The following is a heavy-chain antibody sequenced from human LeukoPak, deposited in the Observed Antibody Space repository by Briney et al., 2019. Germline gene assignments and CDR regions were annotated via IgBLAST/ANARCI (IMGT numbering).Heavy chain of an antibody. CDR1: GYTFTSYA. CDR3: AREVVVAATPLASDY. D-gene: IGHD2-15*01. Sequence: ASVKVSCKASGYTFTSYAMSWVLQAPGQGLEWIGWINTNTGNPTYAQGFTGRFVFSLDTSVSTAYLQISSLKAEDTAVYYCAREVVVAATPLASDYWGQGTLVTVSS. J-gene: IGHJ4*02. CDR2: INTNTGNP. V-gene: IGHV7-4-1*02.